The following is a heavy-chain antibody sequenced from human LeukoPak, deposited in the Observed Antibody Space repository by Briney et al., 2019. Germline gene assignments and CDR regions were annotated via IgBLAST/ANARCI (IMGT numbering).Heavy chain of an antibody. D-gene: IGHD6-13*01. CDR2: ISSSGSTI. J-gene: IGHJ4*02. Sequence: GGSLRLSCAASGFTFSSYEMNWVRQAPGKGLEWVSYISSSGSTIYYADSVKGRFTISRDNSKNTLYLQMNSLRAEDTAVYYCAKDHRIKRIAAAVDYWGQGTLVTVSS. CDR1: GFTFSSYE. V-gene: IGHV3-48*03. CDR3: AKDHRIKRIAAAVDY.